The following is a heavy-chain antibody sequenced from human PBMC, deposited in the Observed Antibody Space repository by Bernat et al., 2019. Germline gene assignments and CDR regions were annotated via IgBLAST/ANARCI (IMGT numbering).Heavy chain of an antibody. CDR1: GFTFSDYY. V-gene: IGHV3-11*05. CDR2: ISSSSSYT. Sequence: QVQLVESGGGLVKPGGSLRLSCAASGFTFSDYYMSWIRQAPGKGLEWVSYISSSSSYTNYADSVKGRFTISRDNAKNSLYLQMNRLRAEDTAVYYCAREETYYDILAGYYSPAYGMDVWGQGTTVTVSS. D-gene: IGHD3-9*01. J-gene: IGHJ6*02. CDR3: AREETYYDILAGYYSPAYGMDV.